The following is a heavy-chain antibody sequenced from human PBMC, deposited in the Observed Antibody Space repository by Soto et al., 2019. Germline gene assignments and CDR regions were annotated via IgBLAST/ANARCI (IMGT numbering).Heavy chain of an antibody. V-gene: IGHV4-4*02. Sequence: QVQLQESGPGLVKPSGTLSLTCAVSGGSISTSNWWSWVRQPPGKGLEWIGEVYRTGSTNYNPSHQNRLTISVDTSKTQFSRKLTSVPAADTAVYYCARARATIAAAAIFDCWGQGTLVTVSS. D-gene: IGHD6-13*01. CDR1: GGSISTSNW. CDR2: VYRTGST. J-gene: IGHJ4*02. CDR3: ARARATIAAAAIFDC.